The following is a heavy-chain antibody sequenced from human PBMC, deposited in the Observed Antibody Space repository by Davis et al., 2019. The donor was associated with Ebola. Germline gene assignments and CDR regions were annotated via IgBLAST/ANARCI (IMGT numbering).Heavy chain of an antibody. CDR2: INPHNGNT. CDR1: GYTFTNYG. J-gene: IGHJ4*02. V-gene: IGHV1-18*04. CDR3: AKAQFPTTSDH. Sequence: ASVKVSCKASGYTFTNYGITWVRQAPGQGLEWMGWINPHNGNTNYAQNVQGRVTMTTDTSTSTAYMEVGSLRSDDTAVYYCAKAQFPTTSDHWGQGTLVTVSS. D-gene: IGHD1-1*01.